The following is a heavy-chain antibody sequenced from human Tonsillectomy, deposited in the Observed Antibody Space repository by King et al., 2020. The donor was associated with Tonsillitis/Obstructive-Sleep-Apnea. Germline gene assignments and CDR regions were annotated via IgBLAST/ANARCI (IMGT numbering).Heavy chain of an antibody. CDR1: GYSFTSYW. CDR2: IYPGDSDT. D-gene: IGHD6-13*01. Sequence: QLVQSGAEVKKPGESLKISCKGSGYSFTSYWIGWVRQMPGKGLEWMGIIYPGDSDTRYSPSFQGQVTISADKSISTAYLQWGSLKASDTAMYYCARQEGAYSSSWYSSPFDYWGQGTLVTVSS. V-gene: IGHV5-51*01. CDR3: ARQEGAYSSSWYSSPFDY. J-gene: IGHJ4*02.